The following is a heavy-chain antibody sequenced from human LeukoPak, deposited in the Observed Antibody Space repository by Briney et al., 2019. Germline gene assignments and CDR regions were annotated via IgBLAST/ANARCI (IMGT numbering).Heavy chain of an antibody. CDR2: MNPNSGNT. Sequence: ASVKVSCKASGYTFTSYDINWVRLATGQGLEWMGWMNPNSGNTGYAQKFQGRVTMTRNTSISTAYMELSSLRSEDTAVYYCVLMVRGVIIKDYWGQGTLVTVSS. CDR1: GYTFTSYD. CDR3: VLMVRGVIIKDY. V-gene: IGHV1-8*01. D-gene: IGHD3-10*01. J-gene: IGHJ4*02.